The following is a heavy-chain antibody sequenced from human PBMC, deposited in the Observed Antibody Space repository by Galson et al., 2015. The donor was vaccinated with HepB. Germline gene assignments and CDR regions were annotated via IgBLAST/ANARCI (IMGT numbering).Heavy chain of an antibody. CDR1: GFTFSSYW. J-gene: IGHJ4*02. Sequence: SLRLSCAASGFTFSSYWMSWVRQAPGKGLEWVANIKQDGSEKYYVDSVKGRFTISRDNAKNSLYLQMNSLRAEDTAVYYCARDSPMVRGDEAPLFDYWGQGTLVTVSS. V-gene: IGHV3-7*01. CDR3: ARDSPMVRGDEAPLFDY. D-gene: IGHD3-10*01. CDR2: IKQDGSEK.